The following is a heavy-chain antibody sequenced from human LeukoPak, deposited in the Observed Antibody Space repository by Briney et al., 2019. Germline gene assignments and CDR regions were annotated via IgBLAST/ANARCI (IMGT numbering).Heavy chain of an antibody. CDR3: ARTDYGGNSYYFDY. V-gene: IGHV1-46*01. CDR1: GYTFTSYY. J-gene: IGHJ4*02. CDR2: INPTGGST. Sequence: ASVKVSCKASGYTFTSYYIHWVRQAPGQGLEWMGIINPTGGSTNYAQRFQGRVTMTRDTSTSTVYMELSSLRSEDTAVYLCARTDYGGNSYYFDYWGQGTLVTVSS. D-gene: IGHD4-23*01.